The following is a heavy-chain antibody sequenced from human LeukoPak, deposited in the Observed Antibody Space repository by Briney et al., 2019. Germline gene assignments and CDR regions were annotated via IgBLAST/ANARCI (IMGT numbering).Heavy chain of an antibody. CDR1: AFTFSSFE. CDR3: ARAGSGRSPDWFDP. J-gene: IGHJ5*02. CDR2: ISNSGSTI. Sequence: PGGSLRLSCAASAFTFSSFEMNWVRQAPGKGLEWVAYISNSGSTIYYADSVKGRFTISRDNAKNSLYLQMNSLRAEDTAVYYCARAGSGRSPDWFDPWGQGTLVTVSS. V-gene: IGHV3-48*03. D-gene: IGHD1-26*01.